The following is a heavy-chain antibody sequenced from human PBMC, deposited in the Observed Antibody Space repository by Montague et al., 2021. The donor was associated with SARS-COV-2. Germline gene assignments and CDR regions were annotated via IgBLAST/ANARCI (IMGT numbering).Heavy chain of an antibody. CDR1: GDSVSRNDIA. CDR3: AGVRHLGRGMDV. V-gene: IGHV6-1*01. CDR2: TFYRSEWNY. D-gene: IGHD7-27*01. J-gene: IGHJ6*02. Sequence: CAISGDSVSRNDIAWNWFRQSPSGGLEWLGRTFYRSEWNYHYADSVKSRITIDPDTSKNQVSLQLRSVTPEDTAVYFCAGVRHLGRGMDVWGQGTTVTVSS.